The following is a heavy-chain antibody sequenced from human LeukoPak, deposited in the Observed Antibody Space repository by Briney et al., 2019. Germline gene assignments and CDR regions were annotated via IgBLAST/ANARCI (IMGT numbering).Heavy chain of an antibody. D-gene: IGHD2-2*01. Sequence: PSETLSLTCAVYGGSFSGYYWNWIRQPPGKGLEWIGEINDSGSTNYNPSLKSRVTISVDTSKSQFSLKLSSVTAADTAVYYCARAPDIVVVPAARSDAFDIWGQGTMVTVSS. CDR3: ARAPDIVVVPAARSDAFDI. J-gene: IGHJ3*02. CDR2: INDSGST. V-gene: IGHV4-34*01. CDR1: GGSFSGYY.